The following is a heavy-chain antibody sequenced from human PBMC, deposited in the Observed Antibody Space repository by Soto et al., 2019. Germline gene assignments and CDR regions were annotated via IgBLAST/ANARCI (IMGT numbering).Heavy chain of an antibody. CDR1: GYTFTRYG. CDR3: ARDSNSSWNYVNWFDP. J-gene: IGHJ5*02. CDR2: ISAYNGNT. V-gene: IGHV1-18*01. D-gene: IGHD1-7*01. Sequence: ASVKVSCKASGYTFTRYGISWVRQAPGQGLEWMGWISAYNGNTNYAQKLQGRVTMTTDTSTSTAYMELRSLRSDDTAVYYCARDSNSSWNYVNWFDPWGQGTLVTVSS.